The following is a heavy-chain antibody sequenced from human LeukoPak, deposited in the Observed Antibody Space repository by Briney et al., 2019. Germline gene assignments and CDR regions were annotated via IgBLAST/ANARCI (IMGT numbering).Heavy chain of an antibody. CDR3: ATSHYGDYGFFDY. J-gene: IGHJ4*02. V-gene: IGHV3-30*04. CDR1: KFTFNNYA. D-gene: IGHD4-17*01. CDR2: ISYDGRTE. Sequence: GGSLRLSCVASKFTFNNYAMHWVRQAPGKGLEWMAVISYDGRTEYYADSVKGRFTISRDNSKNTLYLQMNSLRAEDTAVYYCATSHYGDYGFFDYWGQGTLVTVSS.